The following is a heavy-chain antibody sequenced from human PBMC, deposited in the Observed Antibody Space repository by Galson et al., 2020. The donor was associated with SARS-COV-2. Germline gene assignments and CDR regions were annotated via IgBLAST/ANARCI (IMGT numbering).Heavy chain of an antibody. CDR2: IDWDDDK. Sequence: SGPTLVKPTQPLTLTCTFSGFSLSTSGMCVSWIRQPPGQALQWLALIDWDDDKYYSTSLKTRLTISKDTSKNQVVLTMTNMDPVDTATYYWVRFVVVTYPWYYYCGREVCGQEATVSVAS. CDR3: VRFVVVTYPWYYYCGREV. CDR1: GFSLSTSGMC. V-gene: IGHV2-70*01. J-gene: IGHJ6*01. D-gene: IGHD2-21*02.